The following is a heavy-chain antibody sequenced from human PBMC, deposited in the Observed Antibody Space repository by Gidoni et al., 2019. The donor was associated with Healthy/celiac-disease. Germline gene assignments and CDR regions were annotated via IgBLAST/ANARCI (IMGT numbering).Heavy chain of an antibody. V-gene: IGHV5-51*03. D-gene: IGHD7-27*01. CDR3: ARGGTGDPKFDAFDI. Sequence: EVQLLQSGDALKKRGESLKISCKASGYSFTSYWIGWVRQMPGKGLEWMGIIYPGDSDTRYSPSFQGQVTISADKSISTAYLQWSSLKASDTAMYYCARGGTGDPKFDAFDIWGQGTMVTVSS. J-gene: IGHJ3*02. CDR1: GYSFTSYW. CDR2: IYPGDSDT.